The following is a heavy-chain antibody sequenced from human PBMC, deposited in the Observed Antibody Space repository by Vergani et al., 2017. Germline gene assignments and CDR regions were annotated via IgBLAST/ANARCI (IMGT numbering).Heavy chain of an antibody. CDR3: ARLWMGYYYYMDV. Sequence: QLQLQESGPGLVKPSETLSLTCTVSGGSISSSDYYWGWIRQPPGKGLEWIGSIYYSGSTSYNPSLKSRVTIFVDTSKNQFSLKLSSVTAADTAVYSCARLWMGYYYYMDVWGKGTTVTVSS. CDR1: GGSISSSDYY. J-gene: IGHJ6*03. D-gene: IGHD5-12*01. CDR2: IYYSGST. V-gene: IGHV4-39*01.